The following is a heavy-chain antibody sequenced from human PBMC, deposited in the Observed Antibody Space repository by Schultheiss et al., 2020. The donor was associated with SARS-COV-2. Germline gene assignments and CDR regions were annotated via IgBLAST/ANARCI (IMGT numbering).Heavy chain of an antibody. J-gene: IGHJ4*02. CDR2: ISAYNGNT. Sequence: ASVKVSCKASGGTFSSYAISWVRQAPGQGLEWMGWISAYNGNTNYAQKLQGRVTMTTDTSTSTAYMELRSLRSDDTAVYYCARDQDYDFWSGYYRGRLDYWGQGTLVTVSS. CDR3: ARDQDYDFWSGYYRGRLDY. V-gene: IGHV1-18*01. CDR1: GGTFSSYA. D-gene: IGHD3-3*01.